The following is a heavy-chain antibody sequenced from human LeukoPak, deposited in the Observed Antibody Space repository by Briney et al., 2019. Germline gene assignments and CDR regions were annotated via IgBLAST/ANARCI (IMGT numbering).Heavy chain of an antibody. Sequence: SETLALTRTVSGGSISGYYWNWIRQPPGKGLEWIGYIYHSGSTYYNPSLTSRVTISVDRSKNQFSLKLSSVTAADTAVYYCARATAAGAFDIWGQGAMVT. V-gene: IGHV4-59*12. CDR3: ARATAAGAFDI. CDR1: GGSISGYY. J-gene: IGHJ3*02. D-gene: IGHD6-13*01. CDR2: IYHSGST.